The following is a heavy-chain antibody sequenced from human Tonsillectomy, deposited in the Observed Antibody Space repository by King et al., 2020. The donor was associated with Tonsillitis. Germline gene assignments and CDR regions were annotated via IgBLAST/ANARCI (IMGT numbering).Heavy chain of an antibody. Sequence: VQLVESGGGVVQPGRSLRLSCAASGFMFRSYAMHWVRQAPGKGLEWVAVISYDGSKKYLADSVKGRFAISRDNSENTLYLQMSSLRVEDTAVYYCARDRSTVAGHMDDWGQGTTVNVSS. J-gene: IGHJ6*02. V-gene: IGHV3-30*09. CDR2: ISYDGSKK. CDR1: GFMFRSYA. CDR3: ARDRSTVAGHMDD. D-gene: IGHD6-19*01.